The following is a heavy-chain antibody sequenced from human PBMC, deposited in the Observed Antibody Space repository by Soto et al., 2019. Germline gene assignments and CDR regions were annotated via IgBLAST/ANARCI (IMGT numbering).Heavy chain of an antibody. Sequence: GSVKVSCKVSGYTLTQLSMQWVRQAPGKGLEWMGGFDPEDGETIYAQKFQGRVTMTEDTSTDTAYMELSSLRSEDTAVYYCATDLGVAGIPPSISRGQGTLVTVSS. J-gene: IGHJ4*02. CDR3: ATDLGVAGIPPSIS. CDR2: FDPEDGET. D-gene: IGHD6-19*01. CDR1: GYTLTQLS. V-gene: IGHV1-24*01.